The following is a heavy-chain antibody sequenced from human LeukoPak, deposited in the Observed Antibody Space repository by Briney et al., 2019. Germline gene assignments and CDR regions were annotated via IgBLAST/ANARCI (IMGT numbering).Heavy chain of an antibody. D-gene: IGHD3-22*01. V-gene: IGHV5-51*03. Sequence: GESLNISCKGSGYSFTSYWIGWVRQMPGKGLEWMGIIYPGDSDTRYSPSSQGQVTISADKSISTAYLQWSSLKASDTTMYYCARSGYYYDSSGYYQYDYWGQGTLVTVSS. CDR3: ARSGYYYDSSGYYQYDY. J-gene: IGHJ4*02. CDR1: GYSFTSYW. CDR2: IYPGDSDT.